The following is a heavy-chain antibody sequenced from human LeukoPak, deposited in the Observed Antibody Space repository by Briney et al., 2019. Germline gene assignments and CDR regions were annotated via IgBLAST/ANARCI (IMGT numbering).Heavy chain of an antibody. V-gene: IGHV3-7*01. CDR3: ARELIMTTVTINYYYYMDV. Sequence: GGSLRLSCAASGFTFSSYWMSWVRQAPGKGLEWVANIKQDGSEKYYVDSVKGRFTISRDNAKNSLYLQMNSLRAEDTAVYYCARELIMTTVTINYYYYMDVWDKGTTVTVSS. CDR1: GFTFSSYW. CDR2: IKQDGSEK. J-gene: IGHJ6*03. D-gene: IGHD4-17*01.